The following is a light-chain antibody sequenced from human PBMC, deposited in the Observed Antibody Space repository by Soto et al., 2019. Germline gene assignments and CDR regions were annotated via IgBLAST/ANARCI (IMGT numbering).Light chain of an antibody. CDR1: SSNIGSNY. V-gene: IGLV1-47*01. CDR2: RNN. Sequence: QSLLTQPPSASGTPGQRVTISCSGSSSNIGSNYVYWYQQLPVTAPKLLIYRNNQRPSGVPDRFSCSKSGTSDSLAIIGLRYEDEADYYCAAWDDRLXGYVFGTGTKVXV. CDR3: AAWDDRLXGYV. J-gene: IGLJ1*01.